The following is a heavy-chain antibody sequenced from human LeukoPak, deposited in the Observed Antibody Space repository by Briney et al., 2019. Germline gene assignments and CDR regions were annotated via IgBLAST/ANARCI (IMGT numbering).Heavy chain of an antibody. V-gene: IGHV1-3*01. CDR1: GYTFTSYA. CDR2: INAGNGNT. CDR3: ARDAYYYDSSGYYYSDALDI. D-gene: IGHD3-22*01. Sequence: GASVKVSCKASGYTFTSYAMHWVRQAPGQRLEWMGWINAGNGNTKYSQKFQGRVTMTTDTSTSTAYMELRSLRSDDTAVYYCARDAYYYDSSGYYYSDALDIWGQGTMVTVSS. J-gene: IGHJ3*02.